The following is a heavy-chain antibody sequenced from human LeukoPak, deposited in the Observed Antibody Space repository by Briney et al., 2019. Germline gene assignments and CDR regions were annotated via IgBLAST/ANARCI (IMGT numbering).Heavy chain of an antibody. V-gene: IGHV1-2*02. CDR3: ARDVEEYCSSTSCYIVDY. J-gene: IGHJ4*02. D-gene: IGHD2-2*01. CDR2: INPNSGGT. CDR1: GYTFTGYY. Sequence: ASVKVSCKASGYTFTGYYMHWVRQAPGQGLEWMGWINPNSGGTNYALKFQGRVTMTRDTSISTAYMELSRLRSDDTAVYYCARDVEEYCSSTSCYIVDYWGQGTLVTVSS.